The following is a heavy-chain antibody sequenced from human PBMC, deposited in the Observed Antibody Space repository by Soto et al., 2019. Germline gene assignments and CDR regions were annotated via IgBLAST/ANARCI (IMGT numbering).Heavy chain of an antibody. Sequence: SDTLSLTCTVSGGSLSSYYWSWIRQPPGKGLEWIGYIYEGGSTGYNPSLESRVTISLDTSTNQLSLKLRSVTAADTAVYYCVRQGIGAQHGLVDVWGQGTTVNVSS. CDR1: GGSLSSYY. CDR2: IYEGGST. J-gene: IGHJ6*02. V-gene: IGHV4-59*08. CDR3: VRQGIGAQHGLVDV. D-gene: IGHD3-10*01.